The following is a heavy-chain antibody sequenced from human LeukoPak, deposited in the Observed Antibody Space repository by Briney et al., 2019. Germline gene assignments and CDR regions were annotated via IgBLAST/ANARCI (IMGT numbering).Heavy chain of an antibody. Sequence: SQTLSLTCAISGDSVSSNSAACNWIRQSPSRGLEWLGRTYYRSKWYNDYAVSVKSRITINPDTSKNQFSLQLNSVTPEDTAVYYCARDEALIAAAGVYYGMDVWGQGTTVTVS. V-gene: IGHV6-1*01. CDR3: ARDEALIAAAGVYYGMDV. CDR2: TYYRSKWYN. CDR1: GDSVSSNSAA. D-gene: IGHD6-13*01. J-gene: IGHJ6*02.